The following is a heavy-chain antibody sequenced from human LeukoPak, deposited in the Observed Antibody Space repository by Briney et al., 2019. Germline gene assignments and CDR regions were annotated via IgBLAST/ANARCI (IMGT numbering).Heavy chain of an antibody. D-gene: IGHD2-15*01. J-gene: IGHJ4*02. CDR3: ATLSVVVVPAELN. CDR2: ISWNSGSI. Sequence: SLRLSCAASGFTFDDYAMHWVRQAPGKGLEWVSGISWNSGSIGYADSVKGRFTISRDNAKNSLYLQMNSLRAEDTAVYYCATLSVVVVPAELNWGQGTLVTVSS. V-gene: IGHV3-9*01. CDR1: GFTFDDYA.